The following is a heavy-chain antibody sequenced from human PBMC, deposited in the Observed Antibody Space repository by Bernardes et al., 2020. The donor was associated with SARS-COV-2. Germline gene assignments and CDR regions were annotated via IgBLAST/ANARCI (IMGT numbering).Heavy chain of an antibody. V-gene: IGHV4-39*01. CDR1: GGSIDSDTYY. Sequence: SETLSLTCTVSGGSIDSDTYYWGWIRQSPGRGLDWIGSISYSGSTDYNPSLKSRVTITIDKSKKQFSLKLRSVTAADTSVYYCAKNGVQDGGILRDAFDIWGPGTLVTVAS. D-gene: IGHD3-16*01. J-gene: IGHJ3*02. CDR2: ISYSGST. CDR3: AKNGVQDGGILRDAFDI.